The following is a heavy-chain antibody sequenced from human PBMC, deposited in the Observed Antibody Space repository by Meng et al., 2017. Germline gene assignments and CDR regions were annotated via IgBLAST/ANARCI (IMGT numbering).Heavy chain of an antibody. Sequence: CHNLLTHRHTLTLALMVSLFQIGSSGVVLPCIPQPPVKALEVLALSYLDDDNRYNPSLKSRLTINKDTSKNQIVLTMTNMHPVDTATYYCAHRAIMVHPREGGAEYFQHWGQGTLVTVSS. CDR3: AHRAIMVHPREGGAEYFQH. CDR1: LFQIGSSGVV. D-gene: IGHD2-8*01. CDR2: SYLDDDN. J-gene: IGHJ1*01. V-gene: IGHV2-5*02.